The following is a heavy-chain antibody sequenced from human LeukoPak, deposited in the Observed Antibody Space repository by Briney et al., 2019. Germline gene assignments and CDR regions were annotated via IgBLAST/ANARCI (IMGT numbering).Heavy chain of an antibody. CDR3: ARDNVRKDDY. V-gene: IGHV3-7*01. CDR2: INQDGSEK. J-gene: IGHJ4*02. Sequence: GGSLRLSCAASGFSFSTYWMTWVRQAPGKGLEWVANINQDGSEKHYVDSVKGRFTISRGNAKNSSYLQMNSLRAEGTAVYYCARDNVRKDDYWGQGTLVTVSS. D-gene: IGHD2-8*01. CDR1: GFSFSTYW.